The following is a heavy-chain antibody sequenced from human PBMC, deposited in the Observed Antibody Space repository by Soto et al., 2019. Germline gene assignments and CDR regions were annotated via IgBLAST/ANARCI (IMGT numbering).Heavy chain of an antibody. CDR1: GGTFSSYA. CDR3: ARKDYYDSSGYLYGMDV. CDR2: IIPIFGTA. J-gene: IGHJ6*02. V-gene: IGHV1-69*13. Sequence: SVKVSCKASGGTFSSYAISWVRQAPGQGLEWMGGIIPIFGTANYAQKFQGRVTITADESTSTAYMELSSLRSEDTAVYYCARKDYYDSSGYLYGMDVWGQGTTVTVSS. D-gene: IGHD3-22*01.